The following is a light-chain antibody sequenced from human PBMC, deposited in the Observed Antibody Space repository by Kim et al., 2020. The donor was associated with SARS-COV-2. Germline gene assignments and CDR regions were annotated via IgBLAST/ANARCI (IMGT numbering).Light chain of an antibody. V-gene: IGKV1-5*01. J-gene: IGKJ2*01. CDR1: QSVSTS. Sequence: DLQMTQSPSTPSASVGDRVTITCRASQSVSTSLAWYQQKPGKAPRLLIFDASVLESGVPSRFSGGASGTEFTLTISSVQPDDFATYYCQQYSSFLYTFGQGTKLEI. CDR2: DAS. CDR3: QQYSSFLYT.